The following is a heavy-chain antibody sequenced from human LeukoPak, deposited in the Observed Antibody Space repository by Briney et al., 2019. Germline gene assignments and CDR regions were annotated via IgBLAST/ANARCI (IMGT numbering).Heavy chain of an antibody. V-gene: IGHV1-8*02. D-gene: IGHD6-13*01. Sequence: ASVKVSCKASGYTFTSYYMHWVRQATGQGLEWMGWMNPNSGNTGYAQKFQGRVTMTRNTSISTAYMELSSLRSEDTAVYYCARSGSYSSSWYYWGQGTLVTVSS. CDR1: GYTFTSYY. CDR2: MNPNSGNT. J-gene: IGHJ4*02. CDR3: ARSGSYSSSWYY.